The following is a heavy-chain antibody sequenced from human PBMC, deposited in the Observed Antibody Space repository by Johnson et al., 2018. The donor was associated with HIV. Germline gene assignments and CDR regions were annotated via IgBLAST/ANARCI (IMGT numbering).Heavy chain of an antibody. CDR1: GFTFSSYA. V-gene: IGHV3-30-3*01. D-gene: IGHD3-22*01. CDR3: ARPVPDDDDSSGYYSAAFDI. CDR2: ISYDGRNK. Sequence: HVQLVESGGGVVQPGRSLRLSCAASGFTFSSYAMHWVRQAPGKGLEWVAIISYDGRNKYYADSVKGRFPISRDNSKNTLYLQMNSLRAEDTAVYYCARPVPDDDDSSGYYSAAFDIWGQGTMVTVSS. J-gene: IGHJ3*02.